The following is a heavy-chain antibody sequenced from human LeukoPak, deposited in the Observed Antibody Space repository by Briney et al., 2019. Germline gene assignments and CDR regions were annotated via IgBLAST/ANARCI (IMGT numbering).Heavy chain of an antibody. D-gene: IGHD1-26*01. V-gene: IGHV3-30*14. CDR3: TRGGGANYYGDYFDY. J-gene: IGHJ4*02. CDR1: GFTLSSYY. Sequence: GGSLRLSCAGSGFTLSSYYMHWVRQAPDKGLEWVAVMSYDETTANYAGSVQGRFTVSRDNSKKTLFLQINSLRAEDMAMYFCTRGGGANYYGDYFDYWSQGTLVTVSS. CDR2: MSYDETTA.